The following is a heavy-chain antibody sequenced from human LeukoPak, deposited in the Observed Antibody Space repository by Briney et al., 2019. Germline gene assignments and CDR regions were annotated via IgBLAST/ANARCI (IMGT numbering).Heavy chain of an antibody. V-gene: IGHV3-30*19. CDR2: ISYDGSNK. CDR1: GFIFSDYG. J-gene: IGHJ4*02. CDR3: ARERGHSSSWTFDY. D-gene: IGHD6-13*01. Sequence: GGSLRLSCAASGFIFSDYGMHWVRQAPGKGLEWVAVISYDGSNKYYADSVKGRFTISRDNSKNTLYLQMNSLRAEDTAVYYCARERGHSSSWTFDYWGQGTLVTVSS.